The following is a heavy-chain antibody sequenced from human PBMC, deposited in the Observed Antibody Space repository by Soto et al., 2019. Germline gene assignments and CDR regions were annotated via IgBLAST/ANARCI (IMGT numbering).Heavy chain of an antibody. CDR3: ARENPDDAFDI. V-gene: IGHV3-48*03. CDR2: ISFSGSTI. Sequence: RGSLRLSCAASGFTFSSYEMNWVRQAPGKGLEWVSYISFSGSTIYYADSVEGRFTISRDNAKKSLDLQMNSLRAEDTAVYYCARENPDDAFDIWGQGTMVTVSS. CDR1: GFTFSSYE. J-gene: IGHJ3*02.